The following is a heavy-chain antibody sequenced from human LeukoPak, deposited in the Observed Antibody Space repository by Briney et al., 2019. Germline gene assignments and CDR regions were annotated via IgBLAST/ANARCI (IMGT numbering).Heavy chain of an antibody. J-gene: IGHJ3*02. V-gene: IGHV4-34*01. CDR3: ARGKTPRTLPSITMIVVAPKAFDI. D-gene: IGHD3-22*01. CDR1: GGSFSGYY. Sequence: SETLSLTCAVYGGSFSGYYWSWIRQPPGKGLEWIGEINHSGSTNYNPSLKSRVTISVDTSKNQFSLKLSSVTAADTAVYYCARGKTPRTLPSITMIVVAPKAFDIRGQGTMVTVSS. CDR2: INHSGST.